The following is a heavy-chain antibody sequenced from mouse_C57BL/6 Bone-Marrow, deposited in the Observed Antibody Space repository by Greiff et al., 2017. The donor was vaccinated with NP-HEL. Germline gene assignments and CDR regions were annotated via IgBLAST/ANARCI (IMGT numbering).Heavy chain of an antibody. CDR1: GYTFTDYY. Sequence: EVQLQQSGPELVKPGASVKISCKASGYTFTDYYMNWVKQSHGKSLEWIGDINPNNGGTSYNQKFKGKATLTVDKSSSTAYMELRSLTSEDSAVYYCAKIPYDYATWFAYWGQGTLVTVSA. J-gene: IGHJ3*01. D-gene: IGHD2-4*01. CDR2: INPNNGGT. V-gene: IGHV1-26*01. CDR3: AKIPYDYATWFAY.